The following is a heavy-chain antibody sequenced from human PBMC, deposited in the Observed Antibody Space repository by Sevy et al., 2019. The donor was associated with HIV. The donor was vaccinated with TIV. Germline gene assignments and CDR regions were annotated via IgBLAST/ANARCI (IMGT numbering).Heavy chain of an antibody. CDR2: IRYDGSNK. Sequence: GGSLRLSCAASGFTFSSYGMYWVRQAPGKGLEWVAFIRYDGSNKYYADSVKGRFTISRDNSKNTLYLQMNSLRAEDTAVYYCATKAGLGYCSGGSCRFDYWGQGTLVTVSS. V-gene: IGHV3-30*02. D-gene: IGHD2-15*01. J-gene: IGHJ4*02. CDR3: ATKAGLGYCSGGSCRFDY. CDR1: GFTFSSYG.